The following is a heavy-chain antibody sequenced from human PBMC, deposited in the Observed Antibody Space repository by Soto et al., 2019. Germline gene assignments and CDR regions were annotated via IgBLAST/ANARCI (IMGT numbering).Heavy chain of an antibody. D-gene: IGHD6-13*01. CDR3: AKGTEPAAGMVDY. J-gene: IGHJ4*02. V-gene: IGHV3-9*01. Sequence: LRLSCAASGFTFDDYAMHWVRQAPGKGLEWVSGISWNSGSIGYADSVKGRFTISRDNAKNSLYLQMNSLRAEDTALYYCAKGTEPAAGMVDYWGQGTLVTVSS. CDR1: GFTFDDYA. CDR2: ISWNSGSI.